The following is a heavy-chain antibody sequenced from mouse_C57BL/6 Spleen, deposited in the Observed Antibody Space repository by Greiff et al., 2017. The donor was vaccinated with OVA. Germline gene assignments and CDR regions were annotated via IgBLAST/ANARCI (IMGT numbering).Heavy chain of an antibody. V-gene: IGHV5-16*01. J-gene: IGHJ4*01. Sequence: EVKVVESEGGLVQPGSSMKLSCTASGFTFSDYYMAWVRQVPEKGLEWVANINYDGSSTYYLDSLKSRFIISRDNAKNILYLQMSSLKSEDTATYYCARVYERGAMDYWGQGTSVTVSS. CDR1: GFTFSDYY. CDR2: INYDGSST. D-gene: IGHD1-1*01. CDR3: ARVYERGAMDY.